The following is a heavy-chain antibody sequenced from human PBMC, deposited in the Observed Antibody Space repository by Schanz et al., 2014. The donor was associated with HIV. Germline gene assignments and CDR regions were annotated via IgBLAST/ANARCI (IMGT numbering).Heavy chain of an antibody. D-gene: IGHD3-10*01. Sequence: EVQLLESGGGVVQPGGSLRLSCAASGFTFSTFAMNWVRQAPGKGLEWVSTISGGGGDKLYANSMKGRFTISRDNAKNSLYLQMNSLRAEDTAVYYCVRETPSGVDYFDYWGQGSLVTVSS. CDR3: VRETPSGVDYFDY. J-gene: IGHJ4*02. CDR2: ISGGGGDK. CDR1: GFTFSTFA. V-gene: IGHV3-21*06.